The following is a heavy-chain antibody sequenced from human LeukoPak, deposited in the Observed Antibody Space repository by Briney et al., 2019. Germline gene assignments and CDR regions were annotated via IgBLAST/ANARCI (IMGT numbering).Heavy chain of an antibody. D-gene: IGHD3-22*01. CDR3: AREHKDYDSSGYYYGY. CDR2: MYTSGSI. CDR1: GGSISNYY. V-gene: IGHV4-4*07. J-gene: IGHJ4*02. Sequence: SETLSLTCTVSGGSISNYYWSWIRQPAGKGLEWLGRMYTSGSIDHNPSLKSRVTMSVDSSKNQFSLRLTSVTAADTAVYYCAREHKDYDSSGYYYGYWGRGTLVTVSS.